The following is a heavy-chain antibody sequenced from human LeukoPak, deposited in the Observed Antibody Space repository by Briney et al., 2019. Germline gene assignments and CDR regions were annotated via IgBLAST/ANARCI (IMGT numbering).Heavy chain of an antibody. CDR1: GFTFGSYA. Sequence: GGSLRLSCAASGFTFGSYAMSWVRQVPGKGLEWVSTISGSGTSTYYADSVKGRFTISRDNSKNTLYLQMNSLRAEDTAVYYCAEDSGGMDFWGQGTTVTVSS. CDR2: ISGSGTST. CDR3: AEDSGGMDF. J-gene: IGHJ6*02. V-gene: IGHV3-23*01.